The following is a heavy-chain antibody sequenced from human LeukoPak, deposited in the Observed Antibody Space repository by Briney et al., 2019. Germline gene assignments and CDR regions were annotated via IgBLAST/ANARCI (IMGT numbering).Heavy chain of an antibody. CDR2: INSDGSST. CDR3: AKGYFDWSSYPPFDY. CDR1: GFTFSSYW. V-gene: IGHV3-74*01. J-gene: IGHJ4*02. Sequence: GGSLTLSCAASGFTFSSYWMHWVRQAPGKGLVWVSRINSDGSSTSYADSVKGRFTISRDNAKNTLYLQMNSLRAEDTAVYYCAKGYFDWSSYPPFDYWGQGTLVTVSS. D-gene: IGHD3-9*01.